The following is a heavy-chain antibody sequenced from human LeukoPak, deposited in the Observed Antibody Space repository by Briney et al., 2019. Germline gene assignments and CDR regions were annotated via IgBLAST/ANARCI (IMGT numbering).Heavy chain of an antibody. Sequence: GGSLRLSCAASGFTFSSYAMSWVRQAPGKGLEWVSAISGSGGSTYYADSVKGRFTISRDNSKNTLYLQMNSLRAEDTAVYYCAKDIYVLRFLEWLPRFDYWGQGTLVTVSS. J-gene: IGHJ4*02. CDR1: GFTFSSYA. CDR2: ISGSGGST. D-gene: IGHD3-3*01. CDR3: AKDIYVLRFLEWLPRFDY. V-gene: IGHV3-23*01.